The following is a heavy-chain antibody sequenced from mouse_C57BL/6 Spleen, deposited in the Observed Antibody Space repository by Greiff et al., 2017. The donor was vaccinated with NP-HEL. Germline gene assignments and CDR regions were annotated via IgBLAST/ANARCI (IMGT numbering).Heavy chain of an antibody. CDR1: GFTFSDYY. CDR2: INYDGSST. J-gene: IGHJ4*01. Sequence: DVKLVESEGGLVQPGSSMKLSCTASGFTFSDYYMAWVRQVPEKGLEWVANINYDGSSTYYLDSLKSRFIISRDNAKNILYLQMSSLKYEDTATYYCARDSIAMDYWSQGTSVTVSS. CDR3: ARDSIAMDY. V-gene: IGHV5-16*01.